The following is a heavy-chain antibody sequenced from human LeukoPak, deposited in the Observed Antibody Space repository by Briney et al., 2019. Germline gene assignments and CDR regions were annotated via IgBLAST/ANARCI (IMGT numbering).Heavy chain of an antibody. CDR2: INPNSGGT. CDR1: GYTFTGYY. D-gene: IGHD5-18*01. V-gene: IGHV1-2*04. Sequence: ASVKVSCKASGYTFTGYYMHWVRQARGQGLEWMGWINPNSGGTNYAQKFQGWVTMTRDTSISTAYMELSRLRSDDTAVYYCARGISRQLWFLENWFDPWGQGTLVTVSS. J-gene: IGHJ5*02. CDR3: ARGISRQLWFLENWFDP.